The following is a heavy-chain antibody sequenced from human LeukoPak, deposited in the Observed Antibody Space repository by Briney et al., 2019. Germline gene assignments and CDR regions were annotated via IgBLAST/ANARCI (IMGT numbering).Heavy chain of an antibody. V-gene: IGHV4-30-4*08. Sequence: SETLSLTCTVSGGSISRADYYWRWIRQPPGKGLEWIGYIYYSGSTYYNPSLKSRATISVDTSKIQFSLKLSSVTAADTAVYYCARDSDFWSGYYYFDYWGQGTLVTVSS. CDR3: ARDSDFWSGYYYFDY. D-gene: IGHD3-3*01. J-gene: IGHJ4*02. CDR1: GGSISRADYY. CDR2: IYYSGST.